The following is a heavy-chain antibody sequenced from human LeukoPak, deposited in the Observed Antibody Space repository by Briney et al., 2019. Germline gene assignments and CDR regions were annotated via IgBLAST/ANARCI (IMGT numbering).Heavy chain of an antibody. J-gene: IGHJ4*02. CDR2: IKQDGSEK. CDR3: AARRDGYNY. D-gene: IGHD5-24*01. CDR1: GFTFRNYY. V-gene: IGHV3-7*01. Sequence: GGSLRLSCAASGFTFRNYYMSWVRQAPGKGLEWVANIKQDGSEKYYVDSVKGRFTISRDNAKNSLYLQMNSLRAEDTAVYYCAARRDGYNYWGQGTLVTVSS.